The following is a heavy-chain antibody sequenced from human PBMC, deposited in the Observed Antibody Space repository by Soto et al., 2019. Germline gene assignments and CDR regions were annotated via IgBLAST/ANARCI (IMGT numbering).Heavy chain of an antibody. J-gene: IGHJ4*02. CDR2: INAKGENT. CDR1: GFTFRNYA. D-gene: IGHD2-8*01. CDR3: ARDPRPEYNNVWHYFAY. V-gene: IGHV3-23*01. Sequence: VLESGGGLVQPGESLRLSCAASGFTFRNYAMSWVRQAPGKGLEWVSGINAKGENTYYADSAKGRFTISRDDAKNTLYLQMNSLRVEDTAIYYCARDPRPEYNNVWHYFAYWGQGALVTVSS.